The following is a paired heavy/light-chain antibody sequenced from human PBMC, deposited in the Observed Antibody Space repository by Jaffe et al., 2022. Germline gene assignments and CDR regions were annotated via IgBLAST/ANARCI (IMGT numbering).Heavy chain of an antibody. D-gene: IGHD2-2*01. CDR2: IRYDGSNK. J-gene: IGHJ5*02. CDR1: GFTFSSYG. Sequence: QVQLVESGGGVVQPGGSLRLSCAASGFTFSSYGMHWVRQAPGKGLEWVAFIRYDGSNKYYADSVKGRFTISRDNSKNTLYLQMNSLRAEDTAVYYCAKEDPGEDIVVVPAAHNWFDPWGQGTLVTVSS. CDR3: AKEDPGEDIVVVPAAHNWFDP. V-gene: IGHV3-30*02.
Light chain of an antibody. J-gene: IGLJ2*01. CDR2: RNN. CDR1: SSNIGSNY. Sequence: QSVLTQPPSASGTPGQRVTISCSGSSSNIGSNYVYWYQQLPGTAPKLLIYRNNQRPSGVPDRFSGSKSGTSASLAISGLRSEDEADYYCAAWDDSLSGPIKVFGGGTKLTVL. CDR3: AAWDDSLSGPIKV. V-gene: IGLV1-47*01.